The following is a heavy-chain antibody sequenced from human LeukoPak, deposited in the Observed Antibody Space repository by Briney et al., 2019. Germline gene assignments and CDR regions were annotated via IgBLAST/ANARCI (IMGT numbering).Heavy chain of an antibody. V-gene: IGHV7-4-1*02. CDR3: ARDLVSAGFDI. D-gene: IGHD6-6*01. J-gene: IGHJ3*02. CDR1: GYTFSSHA. CDR2: IHTNTGIP. Sequence: GASVKVSCKAFGYTFSSHAMNWVRQAPGQGLELMGWIHTNTGIPTYAQGFAGRFVFSLDTSVTTAYLQITSLKAEDTAVYYCARDLVSAGFDIWGQGTMVTVSS.